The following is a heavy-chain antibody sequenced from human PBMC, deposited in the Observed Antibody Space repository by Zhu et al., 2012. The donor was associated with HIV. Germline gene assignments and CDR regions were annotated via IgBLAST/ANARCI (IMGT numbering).Heavy chain of an antibody. CDR3: ARVGIIVVRGVFKPYWYFDL. V-gene: IGHV4-59*01. CDR1: GGSISSYY. CDR2: MFYSGST. Sequence: QVQLQESGPGLVKPAETLSLTCTVSGGSISSYYWSWIRQPPGKGLEWIGYMFYSGSTNYNPSLKRRVTISGDTSKNQFSLKLSSVTAADTAVYYCARVGIIVVRGVFKPYWYFDLWGRGTLATVSS. J-gene: IGHJ2*01. D-gene: IGHD3-10*01.